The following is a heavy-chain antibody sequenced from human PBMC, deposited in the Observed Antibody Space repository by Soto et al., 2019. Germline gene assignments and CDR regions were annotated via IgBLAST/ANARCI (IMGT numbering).Heavy chain of an antibody. CDR1: GFTFSSYE. J-gene: IGHJ4*02. CDR3: ATFPRSSKRGY. D-gene: IGHD4-4*01. Sequence: PGGSLRRSWTASGFTFSSYEMNWVRQAPGKGLEWVSYISDGGSSIYYADSVKGRFTMSRDNAKNSLYLQMNSLGAEDTAVYYCATFPRSSKRGYWGQGTLVTVSS. CDR2: ISDGGSSI. V-gene: IGHV3-48*03.